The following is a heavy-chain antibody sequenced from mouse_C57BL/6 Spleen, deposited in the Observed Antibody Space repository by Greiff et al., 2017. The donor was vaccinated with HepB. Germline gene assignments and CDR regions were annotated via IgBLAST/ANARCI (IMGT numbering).Heavy chain of an antibody. J-gene: IGHJ2*01. V-gene: IGHV1-61*01. Sequence: QVQLQQPGAELVRPGSSVKLSCKASGYTFTSYWMDWVKQRPGQGLEWIGIIYPSDSETHYNQKFKDKATLTVDKSSSTAYMQLSSLTSEDSAVYYCARDYFDYWGQGTTLTVSS. CDR3: ARDYFDY. CDR2: IYPSDSET. CDR1: GYTFTSYW.